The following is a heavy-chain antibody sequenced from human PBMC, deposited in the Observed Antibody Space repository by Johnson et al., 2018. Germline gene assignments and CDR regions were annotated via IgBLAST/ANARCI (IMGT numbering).Heavy chain of an antibody. D-gene: IGHD1-1*01. CDR2: ISYDGSNK. J-gene: IGHJ6*02. V-gene: IGHV3-30*18. CDR3: AKSATFTYYYYYGMDV. Sequence: QVQLVQSGGGVVQPGRSLRLPCAASGFTFSNYGMHWVRQAPGKGLEWVAVISYDGSNKYYAASVKGRFTISRDNSKNTLYLQMNSLRAEDTAVYYCAKSATFTYYYYYGMDVWGQGTTVTVSS. CDR1: GFTFSNYG.